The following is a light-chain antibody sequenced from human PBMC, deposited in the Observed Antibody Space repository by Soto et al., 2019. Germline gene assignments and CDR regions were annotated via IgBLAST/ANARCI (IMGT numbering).Light chain of an antibody. Sequence: DIQMTQSPSTLSASVGDRVTITCRASQSINNWLAWYQQKPGKAPKLLIYRASSLENGVPSRFSGRGSGTELIFTITRLQPDDFATYYYQQYSTASTFGQGTKVEI. V-gene: IGKV1-5*03. CDR3: QQYSTAST. CDR2: RAS. CDR1: QSINNW. J-gene: IGKJ1*01.